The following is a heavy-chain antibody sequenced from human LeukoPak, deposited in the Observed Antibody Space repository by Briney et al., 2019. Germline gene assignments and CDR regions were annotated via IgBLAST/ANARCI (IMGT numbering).Heavy chain of an antibody. J-gene: IGHJ5*02. V-gene: IGHV1-69*05. CDR1: GGTFSSYA. CDR3: ARDPDGYNWFDP. D-gene: IGHD3-10*01. CDR2: IIPIFGTA. Sequence: SVKVSCXASGGTFSSYAISWVRQAPRQGLEWMGGIIPIFGTANYAQKFQGRVTITTDESTSTAYMELSSLRSEDTAVYYCARDPDGYNWFDPWGLGTLVTVSS.